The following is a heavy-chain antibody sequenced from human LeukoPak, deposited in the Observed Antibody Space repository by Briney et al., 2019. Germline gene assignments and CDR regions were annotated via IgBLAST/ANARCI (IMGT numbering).Heavy chain of an antibody. CDR3: ARDGRDYCDSSGYYFPLYYFDY. J-gene: IGHJ4*02. D-gene: IGHD3-22*01. CDR1: GYTFTSYY. CDR2: INPSGGST. V-gene: IGHV1-46*01. Sequence: ASVKVSCKASGYTFTSYYMHWVRQAPGQGLEWMGIINPSGGSTSYAQKFQGRVTMTRDTSTSTVYMELSSLRSEDTAVYYCARDGRDYCDSSGYYFPLYYFDYWGQGTLVTVSS.